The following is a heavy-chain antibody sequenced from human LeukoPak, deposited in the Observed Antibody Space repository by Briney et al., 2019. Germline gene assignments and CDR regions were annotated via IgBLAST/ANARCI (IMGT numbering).Heavy chain of an antibody. Sequence: SQTLSLTCDISGDSVSSNSAVWGWIRQSPSRGLEWLGRTYYRSMWYSDYALSVKSRVTISPDTSKNRFSLQLSSVTPEDTAVYYCIKYSSGWYVDYWGQGTLVTVSS. D-gene: IGHD6-19*01. CDR1: GDSVSSNSAV. V-gene: IGHV6-1*01. J-gene: IGHJ4*02. CDR2: TYYRSMWYS. CDR3: IKYSSGWYVDY.